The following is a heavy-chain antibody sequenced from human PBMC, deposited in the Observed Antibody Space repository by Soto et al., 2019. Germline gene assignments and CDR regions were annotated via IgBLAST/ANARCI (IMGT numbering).Heavy chain of an antibody. CDR1: GGSISSGDYY. J-gene: IGHJ6*02. CDR2: IYYRGST. CDR3: ARVQLVRSPAYYYYYGMDV. D-gene: IGHD6-6*01. Sequence: QVQLQESGPGLVKPSQTLSLTCTVSGGSISSGDYYWSWIRQPPGKGLEWIGYIYYRGSTYYNPSLKSRVTISVDTSKTQFSLKLSSVTAADTAVYYCARVQLVRSPAYYYYYGMDVWGQGTTVTVSS. V-gene: IGHV4-30-4*01.